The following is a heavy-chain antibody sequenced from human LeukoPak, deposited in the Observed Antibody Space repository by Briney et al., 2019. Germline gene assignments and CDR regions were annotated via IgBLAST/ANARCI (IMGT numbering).Heavy chain of an antibody. CDR3: ARNEDGDLFDY. D-gene: IGHD4-17*01. V-gene: IGHV3-21*03. Sequence: GGSLRLSCAASGFTFSTYVMNWVRQAPGKGLEWVSSISSSSSYIYYADSVKGRFTISRVNAKNSLYLQMNSLRAEDTAVYYCARNEDGDLFDYWGQGTLVTVSS. CDR2: ISSSSSYI. CDR1: GFTFSTYV. J-gene: IGHJ4*02.